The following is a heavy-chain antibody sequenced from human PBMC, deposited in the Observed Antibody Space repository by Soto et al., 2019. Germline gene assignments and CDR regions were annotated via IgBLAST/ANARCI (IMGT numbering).Heavy chain of an antibody. Sequence: QVQLVESGGGVVQPGRSLRLSCVASGFIFGSYGMHWVRQAPGEGLEWVSVISYDGTNKYYADSVTGRFTISRDNSNNTVWLQMNSLRAEDTAVYYCAQVPRYTVTPPDDYWGEGTLVTCSS. D-gene: IGHD4-17*01. CDR2: ISYDGTNK. CDR3: AQVPRYTVTPPDDY. J-gene: IGHJ4*02. V-gene: IGHV3-30*18. CDR1: GFIFGSYG.